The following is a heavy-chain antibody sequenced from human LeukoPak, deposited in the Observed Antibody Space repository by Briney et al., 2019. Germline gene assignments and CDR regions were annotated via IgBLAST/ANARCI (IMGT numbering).Heavy chain of an antibody. CDR1: GASLSPSY. CDR2: LHSNGKT. V-gene: IGHV4-4*07. CDR3: AKVRGLGWKEALPGYFDQ. J-gene: IGHJ4*02. Sequence: PSETLSLTCTVSGASLSPSYWTWVRQPAGKGLEWLGCLHSNGKTYYSPALNSRVTMSLDMPNNPFSLELRSLTAAETAAYYCAKVRGLGWKEALPGYFDQWGQGILVTVSS. D-gene: IGHD3-10*01.